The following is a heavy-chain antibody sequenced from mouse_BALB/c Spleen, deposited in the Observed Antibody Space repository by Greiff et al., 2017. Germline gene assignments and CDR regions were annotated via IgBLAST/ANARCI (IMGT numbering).Heavy chain of an antibody. Sequence: EVKLQQSGPELVKPGASVKISCKASGYTFTDYNMHWVKQSHGKSLEWIGYIYPYNGGTGYNQKFKSKATLTVDNSSSTAYMELRSLTSEDSAVYYCAIYGSSPYWYFDVWGAGTTVTVSS. V-gene: IGHV1S29*02. CDR3: AIYGSSPYWYFDV. D-gene: IGHD1-1*01. CDR1: GYTFTDYN. J-gene: IGHJ1*01. CDR2: IYPYNGGT.